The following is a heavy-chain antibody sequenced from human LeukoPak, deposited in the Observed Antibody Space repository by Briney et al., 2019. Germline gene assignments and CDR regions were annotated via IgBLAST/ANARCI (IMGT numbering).Heavy chain of an antibody. D-gene: IGHD5-18*01. CDR1: GFTFTSSA. Sequence: SVKVSCKASGFTFTSSAMQGGRQARGQRLEWIGWIVVGSGNTNYAQKFQERVTITRDMSTSTAYMELSSLRSEDTAVHYCAARGYSYGYDDYWGQGTLVTVSS. CDR2: IVVGSGNT. J-gene: IGHJ4*02. CDR3: AARGYSYGYDDY. V-gene: IGHV1-58*02.